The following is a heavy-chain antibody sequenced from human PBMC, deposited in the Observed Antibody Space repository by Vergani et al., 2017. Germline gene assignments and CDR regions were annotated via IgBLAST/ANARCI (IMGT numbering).Heavy chain of an antibody. V-gene: IGHV4-39*01. CDR3: SRPKQDMLGHAFEI. J-gene: IGHJ3*02. CDR2: IFYSGTT. CDR1: GGSISSSNYY. D-gene: IGHD3-10*02. Sequence: QLQLQESGPGLVKPSETLSLTCNVSGGSISSSNYYWGWIRQSPGKGLEWIGSIFYSGTTYYNPSLRGRITISVDTSKNQFSLKLSSVTAADTAVYFCSRPKQDMLGHAFEIWVHGAMVSVCS.